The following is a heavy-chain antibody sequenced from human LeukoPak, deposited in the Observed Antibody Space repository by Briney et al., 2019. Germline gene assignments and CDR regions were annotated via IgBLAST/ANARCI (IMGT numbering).Heavy chain of an antibody. CDR3: TRDLGQVVAGTAFDM. Sequence: GASVKVSCKTSGYTFTDFDINWVRHAPGQGLEWLGWITPYNGNTNHLQNLQGRITMTTDTSTSTAYLELRSLTSDDTAVYYCTRDLGQVVAGTAFDMWGQGTMVIVSS. J-gene: IGHJ3*02. V-gene: IGHV1-18*01. D-gene: IGHD6-19*01. CDR2: ITPYNGNT. CDR1: GYTFTDFD.